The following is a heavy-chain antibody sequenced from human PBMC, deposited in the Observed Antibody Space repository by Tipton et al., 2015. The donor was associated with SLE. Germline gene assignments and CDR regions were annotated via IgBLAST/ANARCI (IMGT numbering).Heavy chain of an antibody. V-gene: IGHV4-34*01. Sequence: LRLSCTVSGGSISSYYWSWIRQPPGKGLVWIGEISHSGSTNYNPSLKSRVTISVDSSKNQFSLKLSSVTAADTAVYFCARLAGRRFPFDSWGQGTLVTVSS. CDR1: GGSISSYY. CDR3: ARLAGRRFPFDS. CDR2: ISHSGST. D-gene: IGHD6-6*01. J-gene: IGHJ4*02.